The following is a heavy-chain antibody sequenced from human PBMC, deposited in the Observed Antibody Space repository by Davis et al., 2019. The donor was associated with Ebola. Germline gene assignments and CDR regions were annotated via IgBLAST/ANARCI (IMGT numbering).Heavy chain of an antibody. J-gene: IGHJ3*02. CDR1: GGSFSGYY. Sequence: MPSETLSLTCAVYGGSFSGYYWSWIRQPPGKGLEWIGEINHSGSTNYNPSLKSRVTISVDTSKNQFSLKLSSVTAADTAVYYCARTLFLAWSFDIWGQGTMVTVSS. D-gene: IGHD3-3*01. CDR3: ARTLFLAWSFDI. V-gene: IGHV4-34*01. CDR2: INHSGST.